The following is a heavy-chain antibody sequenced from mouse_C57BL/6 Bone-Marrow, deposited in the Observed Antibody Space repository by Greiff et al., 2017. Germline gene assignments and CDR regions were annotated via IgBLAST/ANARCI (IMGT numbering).Heavy chain of an antibody. CDR3: TGNGHYGY. CDR1: GFTFSNYW. D-gene: IGHD2-1*01. CDR2: IRLKSDNYAT. Sequence: EVKLMESGGGLVQPGGSMKLSCVASGFTFSNYWMNWVRQSPEKGLEWVAQIRLKSDNYATHYAESVKGRFTISRDDSTSSVYLQMNNVRAEDTGIYYCTGNGHYGYWGQGTTLTVSS. V-gene: IGHV6-3*01. J-gene: IGHJ2*01.